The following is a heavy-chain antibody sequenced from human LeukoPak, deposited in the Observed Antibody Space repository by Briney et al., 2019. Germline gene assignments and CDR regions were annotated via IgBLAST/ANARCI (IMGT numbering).Heavy chain of an antibody. CDR2: IKSKTDGGTT. CDR1: GFTFSNAW. Sequence: PGGSLRLSCAASGFTFSNAWMSWVRQAPGKGLEWVGRIKSKTDGGTTDYAAPVKGRFTISRGDSKNTLYLQMNSLKTEDTAVYYCTTDTIAVAGPPMDVWGKGTTVTISS. D-gene: IGHD6-19*01. J-gene: IGHJ6*03. CDR3: TTDTIAVAGPPMDV. V-gene: IGHV3-15*01.